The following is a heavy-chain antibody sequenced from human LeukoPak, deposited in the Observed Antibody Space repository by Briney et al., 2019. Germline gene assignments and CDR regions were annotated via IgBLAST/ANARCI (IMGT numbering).Heavy chain of an antibody. CDR2: ISDTGTT. CDR3: ARRNYPYYFDY. D-gene: IGHD1-7*01. J-gene: IGHJ4*02. V-gene: IGHV4-39*01. CDR1: GGSINSRNNY. Sequence: SETLSLTCTVSGGSINSRNNYWGWIRQPPGKGLEWIAIISDTGTTYYCPSLKSRPTISVDTSKNQFSLTLSSVTAADRAVYYCARRNYPYYFDYWGQGTLVTVSS.